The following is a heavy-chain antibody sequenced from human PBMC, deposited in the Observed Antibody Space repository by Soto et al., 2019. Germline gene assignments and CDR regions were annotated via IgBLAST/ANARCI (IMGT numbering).Heavy chain of an antibody. CDR2: IYPGDSDT. Sequence: GESLKISFKGSGYTFTTYWIGWVRQMPGKGLEWMGIIYPGDSDTTYSPSFQGQVTISADKSISTAYLQWNSLKASDSAMYYCGRLDSSYYFDYWGQGTLVTVSS. D-gene: IGHD3-22*01. CDR3: GRLDSSYYFDY. CDR1: GYTFTTYW. J-gene: IGHJ4*02. V-gene: IGHV5-51*01.